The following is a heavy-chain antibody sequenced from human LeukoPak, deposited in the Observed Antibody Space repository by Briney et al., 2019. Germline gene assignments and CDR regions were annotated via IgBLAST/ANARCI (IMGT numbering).Heavy chain of an antibody. V-gene: IGHV1-8*01. J-gene: IGHJ5*02. D-gene: IGHD4-23*01. Sequence: RASVKVSCKASGYTLTNYDINWVQQATGQGLEWMGWMKPKSGETGYAQKFQGRAIMTRDTSTNTAYMELRSLTSEDTAAYYCAGDYGGNSGWFDPWGQGTVVTVSS. CDR2: MKPKSGET. CDR1: GYTLTNYD. CDR3: AGDYGGNSGWFDP.